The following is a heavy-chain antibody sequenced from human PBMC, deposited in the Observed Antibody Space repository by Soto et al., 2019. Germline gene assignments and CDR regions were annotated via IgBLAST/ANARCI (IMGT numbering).Heavy chain of an antibody. CDR1: GFSLSNAGLG. J-gene: IGHJ5*02. CDR2: IFSNDEK. CDR3: ASTYSSSWDWFDP. D-gene: IGHD6-13*01. V-gene: IGHV2-26*04. Sequence: QVTVKESGPVLVKPTETLTLTCTVSGFSLSNAGLGVSWIRQPPGKALEWLAHIFSNDEKSYSTSLKSRLTISKETSKTQVVLTMTNMDPVDTATYYCASTYSSSWDWFDPWGKGTLVTVSS.